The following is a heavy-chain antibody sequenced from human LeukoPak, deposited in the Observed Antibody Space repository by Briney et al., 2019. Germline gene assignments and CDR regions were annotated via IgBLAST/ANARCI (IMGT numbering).Heavy chain of an antibody. CDR3: ARGRAIGRWNDASLGY. V-gene: IGHV1-8*01. Sequence: NPNSGNTGYAQKFQGRVTMTRNTSISTAYMELSSLRSEDTAVYYCARGRAIGRWNDASLGYWGQGTLVTVSS. J-gene: IGHJ4*02. CDR2: NPNSGNT. D-gene: IGHD1-1*01.